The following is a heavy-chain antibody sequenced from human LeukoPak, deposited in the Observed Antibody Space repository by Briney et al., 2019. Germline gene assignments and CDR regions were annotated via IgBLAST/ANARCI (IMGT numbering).Heavy chain of an antibody. CDR2: IYHSGST. D-gene: IGHD1-26*01. CDR3: ARRRGSYSIDY. Sequence: KPSETLSLTCAVSGYSISSGYYWGWIRQPPGKGLEWIGSIYHSGSTYYNPSLKSRVTISVDTSKNQFSLKLSSVTAADTAVYYCARRRGSYSIDYWGQGTLVTVSS. J-gene: IGHJ4*02. CDR1: GYSISSGYY. V-gene: IGHV4-38-2*01.